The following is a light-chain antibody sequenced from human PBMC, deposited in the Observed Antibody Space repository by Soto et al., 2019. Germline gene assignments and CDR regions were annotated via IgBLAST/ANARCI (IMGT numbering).Light chain of an antibody. CDR2: GAS. CDR3: QQYNEWPLGGYT. J-gene: IGKJ2*01. V-gene: IGKV3-15*01. CDR1: QSVSSS. Sequence: EIVMTQSPATLSVSPGERATLSCRASQSVSSSLAWYQQKPGQAPRLLIYGASTRATGIPARFSGSGSGTEFTLTISILQSQDFAVYYCQQYNEWPLGGYTFGQGTKLEIK.